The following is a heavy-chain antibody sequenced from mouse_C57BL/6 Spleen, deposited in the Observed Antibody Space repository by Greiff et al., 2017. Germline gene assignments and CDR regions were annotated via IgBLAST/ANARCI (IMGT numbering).Heavy chain of an antibody. CDR2: INYDGSST. J-gene: IGHJ4*01. Sequence: EVMLVESEGGLVQPGSSMKLSCTASGFTFSDYYMAWVRQVPEKGLEWVANINYDGSSTYYLDSLKSRFIISRDNAKNILYLQMSSLKSEDTATYYCARDGYGSSSPMDYWGQGTSVTVSS. CDR1: GFTFSDYY. D-gene: IGHD1-1*01. V-gene: IGHV5-16*01. CDR3: ARDGYGSSSPMDY.